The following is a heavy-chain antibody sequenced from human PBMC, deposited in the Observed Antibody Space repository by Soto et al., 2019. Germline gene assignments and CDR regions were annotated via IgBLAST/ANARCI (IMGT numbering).Heavy chain of an antibody. J-gene: IGHJ6*02. D-gene: IGHD4-4*01. CDR1: EFMFTSFF. CDR3: ARAPGDYSNYGGHFRDIYGMDV. V-gene: IGHV3-7*03. CDR2: INQGGTAK. Sequence: LRXYFAASEFMFTSFFMAWVRQAPGKGLEWVANINQGGTAKYYVDSVKGRFAISRDNAGNSLYLQMNNLRAEDTAVYYCARAPGDYSNYGGHFRDIYGMDVWGQGTTVTVSS.